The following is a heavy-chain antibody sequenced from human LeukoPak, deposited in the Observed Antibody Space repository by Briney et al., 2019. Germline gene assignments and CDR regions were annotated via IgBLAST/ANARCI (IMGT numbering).Heavy chain of an antibody. CDR2: INHSGST. CDR1: GVSFSGYY. V-gene: IGHV4-34*01. J-gene: IGHJ3*02. CDR3: ARGLYSYGINDAFDI. Sequence: SETLSLTCAVYGVSFSGYYWSWIRQPPGKGLEWVGEINHSGSTNYNPSLKSRVTISVDTSKNQFSLKLSSVTAADTAVYYCARGLYSYGINDAFDIWGQGTMVTVSS. D-gene: IGHD5-18*01.